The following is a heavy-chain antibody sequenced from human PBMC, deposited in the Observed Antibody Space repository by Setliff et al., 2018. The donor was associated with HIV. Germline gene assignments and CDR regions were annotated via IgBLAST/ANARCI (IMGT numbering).Heavy chain of an antibody. J-gene: IGHJ4*02. Sequence: SETLSLTCTVSGGSISSYYWDWIRQAPGKGLEWIGYIYYNGSTKYSPSFKSRVSISVDTSKNQFSLRLKSVTAADTAVYYCARTLYDDYAFDYWGQGALVTVSS. CDR3: ARTLYDDYAFDY. CDR2: IYYNGST. CDR1: GGSISSYY. V-gene: IGHV4-59*01. D-gene: IGHD4-17*01.